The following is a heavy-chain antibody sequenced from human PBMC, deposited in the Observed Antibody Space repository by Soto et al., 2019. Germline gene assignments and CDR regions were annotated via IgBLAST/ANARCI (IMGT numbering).Heavy chain of an antibody. J-gene: IGHJ3*01. V-gene: IGHV2-5*02. CDR2: IYWDDNK. Sequence: QITLKESGPTLVKPAQTLTLTCTFSGFSVSSIGVGVGWIRQPPGKALECLALIYWDDNKRYSPSLKSRVTVTRDHSNNQVVLTMTNIDPVDTATYHCARYREGWIGFEGAFDVWGQGTMVTVSS. CDR1: GFSVSSIGVG. CDR3: ARYREGWIGFEGAFDV. D-gene: IGHD5-12*01.